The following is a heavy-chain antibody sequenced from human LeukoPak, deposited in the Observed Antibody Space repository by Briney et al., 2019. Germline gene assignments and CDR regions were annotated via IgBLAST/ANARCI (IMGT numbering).Heavy chain of an antibody. J-gene: IGHJ4*02. Sequence: SETLSLTCTVSGGSISSYYWSWIRQPPGKGLEWIGYIYYSGSTNYNPSLKSRVTISVDTSKNQFSLKLSPVTAADTAVYYCARGIRSGIAAAGTLFFDYWGQGTLVTVSS. CDR2: IYYSGST. CDR1: GGSISSYY. V-gene: IGHV4-59*01. CDR3: ARGIRSGIAAAGTLFFDY. D-gene: IGHD6-13*01.